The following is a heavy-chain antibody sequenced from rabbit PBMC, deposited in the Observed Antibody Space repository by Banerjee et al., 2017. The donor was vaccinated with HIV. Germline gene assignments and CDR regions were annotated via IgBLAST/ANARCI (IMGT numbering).Heavy chain of an antibody. Sequence: QQQLEESGGGLVKPGGTLTLTCKASGIDFSSYYRMCWVRLAPGRGLELIACIYTTSGSTWYACWVNGRFTISRSTSLNTVDLKMTSLTAADTATYFCARAGVYAGSSSYTGFDFNLWGQGTLVTVS. CDR3: ARAGVYAGSSSYTGFDFNL. CDR1: GIDFSSYYR. J-gene: IGHJ4*01. CDR2: IYTTSGST. D-gene: IGHD8-1*01. V-gene: IGHV1S43*01.